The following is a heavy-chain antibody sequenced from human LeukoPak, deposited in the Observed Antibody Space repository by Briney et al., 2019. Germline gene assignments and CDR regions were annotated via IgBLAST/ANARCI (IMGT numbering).Heavy chain of an antibody. CDR3: ARRGYSYGPGGGAYYYMDV. CDR1: GDSISSYY. CDR2: IYTSGST. Sequence: SETLSLTCTVSGDSISSYYWSWIRQPAGKGLEWLGRIYTSGSTNYNPSLKSRVTISVDTSKNQFSLKLSSVTAADTAVYYCARRGYSYGPGGGAYYYMDVWGKGTTVTISS. J-gene: IGHJ6*03. D-gene: IGHD5-18*01. V-gene: IGHV4-4*07.